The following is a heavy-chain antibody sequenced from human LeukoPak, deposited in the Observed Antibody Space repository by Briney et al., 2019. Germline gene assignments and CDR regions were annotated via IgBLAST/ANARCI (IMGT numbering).Heavy chain of an antibody. CDR2: INHNENEK. D-gene: IGHD3-10*01. CDR3: VRDDGGSYARGSYYDAFDI. CDR1: GFTFSNYW. Sequence: QTGGSLRLSCTTSGFTFSNYWMIWVRQAPGKGLECVININHNENEKHYADSVTGRFTISRDNANSYLYLQMESLRAEDTDVHYCVRDDGGSYARGSYYDAFDIWGQGTMVSVSP. V-gene: IGHV3-7*01. J-gene: IGHJ3*02.